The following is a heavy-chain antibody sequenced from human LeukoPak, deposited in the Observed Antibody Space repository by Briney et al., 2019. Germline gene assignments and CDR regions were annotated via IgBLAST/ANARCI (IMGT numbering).Heavy chain of an antibody. CDR3: ARKRFGELYHY. Sequence: KPSETLSLTCAVYGGSFRGYYWSWIRQPPGKGLEWIGEINHSGRTNYNPSLKSRITISVDTSKNQFYLKLSSVTAADTAVYYCARKRFGELYHYWGQGTLVTVSS. CDR1: GGSFRGYY. V-gene: IGHV4-34*01. J-gene: IGHJ4*02. CDR2: INHSGRT. D-gene: IGHD3-10*01.